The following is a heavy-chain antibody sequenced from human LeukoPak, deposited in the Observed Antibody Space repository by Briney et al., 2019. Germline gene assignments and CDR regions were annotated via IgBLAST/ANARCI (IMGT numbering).Heavy chain of an antibody. Sequence: PSETLSLTCSVSACSICSYYWSWIRQPPGKGLEYIGNIYYSGSTNYNPSLKSRVTISVDTSKNQFSLKLSSVTAADTAVYYCARESHYSNYYYYSMDVWGKGTTVTVSS. J-gene: IGHJ6*03. D-gene: IGHD4-11*01. CDR1: ACSICSYY. V-gene: IGHV4-59*01. CDR3: ARESHYSNYYYYSMDV. CDR2: IYYSGST.